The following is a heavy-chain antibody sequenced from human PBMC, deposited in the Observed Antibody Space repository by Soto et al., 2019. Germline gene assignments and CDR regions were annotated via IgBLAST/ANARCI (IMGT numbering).Heavy chain of an antibody. CDR1: GVSLTSGNW. J-gene: IGHJ6*02. D-gene: IGHD2-2*01. CDR3: ATRKDIVVVPAAGIYGRYGVDV. CDR2: IFHDGTA. V-gene: IGHV4-4*02. Sequence: PSETLSLTCAVSGVSLTSGNWWTWVRQSPQRGLEYIGEIFHDGTANYYPSFERRVAMSVDTSRNQFSLKLTSVTAADTAVYYCATRKDIVVVPAAGIYGRYGVDVWGQGTTVTVSS.